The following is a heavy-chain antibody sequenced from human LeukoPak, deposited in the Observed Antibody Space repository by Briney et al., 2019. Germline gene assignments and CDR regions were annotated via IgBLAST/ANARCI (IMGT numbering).Heavy chain of an antibody. CDR1: GFTFSSYE. J-gene: IGHJ1*01. CDR2: ITSSGSII. Sequence: PGGSLRLSCAASGFTFSSYEMNWVRQAPGKGLEWVAYITSSGSIIYYADSVKGRFTISRDNAKNSLYLQMNSLRAEDTAFYYCAKMRGSSGYYSYFHHWGQGTLVTVSS. D-gene: IGHD3-22*01. CDR3: AKMRGSSGYYSYFHH. V-gene: IGHV3-48*03.